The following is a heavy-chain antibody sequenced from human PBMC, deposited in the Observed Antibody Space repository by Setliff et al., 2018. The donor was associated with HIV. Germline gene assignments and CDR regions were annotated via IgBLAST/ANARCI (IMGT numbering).Heavy chain of an antibody. Sequence: GGSLRLSCEGSGFTLSVYGMNWVRQAPGKGLEWISYINREETTEWYADSVKGRFIISRDNAKNSLYLQMSSLRAEDTAVYFCVRDINWAFDYWGQGILVTVSS. CDR1: GFTLSVYG. CDR2: INREETTE. J-gene: IGHJ4*02. D-gene: IGHD1-1*01. V-gene: IGHV3-48*01. CDR3: VRDINWAFDY.